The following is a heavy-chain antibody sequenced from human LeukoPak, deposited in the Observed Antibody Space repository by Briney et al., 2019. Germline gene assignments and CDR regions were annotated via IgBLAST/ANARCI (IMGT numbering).Heavy chain of an antibody. V-gene: IGHV3-23*01. Sequence: GSLRLSCAASGFTFSSYAMSWVRQAPGKGLEWVSAISGSGFTYYADSVKGRFTISRDNSKNTLYLQMNSLRAEDTAVYYCARGLYSSSPWGQGTQVTVSS. D-gene: IGHD6-6*01. CDR1: GFTFSSYA. CDR2: ISGSGFT. CDR3: ARGLYSSSP. J-gene: IGHJ4*02.